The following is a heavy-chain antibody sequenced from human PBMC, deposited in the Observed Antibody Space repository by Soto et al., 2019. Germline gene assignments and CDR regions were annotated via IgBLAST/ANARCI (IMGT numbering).Heavy chain of an antibody. CDR1: GYTFTSYG. CDR3: ARDNPPRGY. V-gene: IGHV1-18*01. Sequence: QVQLVQSGAEVKKPGASVKVSCKASGYTFTSYGISWVRQAPGQGLESMGWISAYNGNTNYAQKTQARAPMTTDTTTSTAYMEPRSLRSDDTDVYYCARDNPPRGYWGQGTLVTVST. CDR2: ISAYNGNT. J-gene: IGHJ4*02.